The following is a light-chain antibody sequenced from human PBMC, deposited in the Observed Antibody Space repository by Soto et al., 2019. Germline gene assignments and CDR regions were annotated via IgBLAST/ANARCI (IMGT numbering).Light chain of an antibody. CDR2: EVS. Sequence: QSALTQPASVSGSPGQSITISCTGTSSDVGGYNYVSWYQQHPGKAPKLMIYEVSNRPSGVSNRFSGSKSGNTASLTISGLHAEDEADYYCSSYTSSSTPWVFGGGTKVTVL. V-gene: IGLV2-14*01. J-gene: IGLJ3*02. CDR3: SSYTSSSTPWV. CDR1: SSDVGGYNY.